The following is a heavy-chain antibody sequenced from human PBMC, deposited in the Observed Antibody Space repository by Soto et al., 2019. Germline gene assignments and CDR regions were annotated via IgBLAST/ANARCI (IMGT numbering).Heavy chain of an antibody. V-gene: IGHV1-2*02. CDR2: INPNSGDT. CDR3: ARDPNSGGFDY. CDR1: GYTFTGYY. D-gene: IGHD6-13*01. J-gene: IGHJ4*02. Sequence: QVQLMQSGAEVKKPGASVKVSCKASGYTFTGYYMNWVRQAPGQGLEWMGWINPNSGDTNYAQKFQGRVTMTRDTSISTAYMELSRLRSDDTAVYYCARDPNSGGFDYWGQGALVTVSA.